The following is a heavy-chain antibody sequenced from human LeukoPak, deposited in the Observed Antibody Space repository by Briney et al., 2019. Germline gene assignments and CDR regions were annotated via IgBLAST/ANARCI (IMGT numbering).Heavy chain of an antibody. CDR3: AKVRLIAAAGPFDY. V-gene: IGHV3-23*01. CDR1: GFTFSNYA. J-gene: IGHJ4*02. CDR2: ISGSGGST. D-gene: IGHD6-13*01. Sequence: GGSLRLSCVASGFTFSNYAMSWVRQAPGKGLEWVSAISGSGGSTYYADSVKGRFTISRDNSKNTLYLQMNSLRAEDTAVYYCAKVRLIAAAGPFDYWGQGTLVTVSS.